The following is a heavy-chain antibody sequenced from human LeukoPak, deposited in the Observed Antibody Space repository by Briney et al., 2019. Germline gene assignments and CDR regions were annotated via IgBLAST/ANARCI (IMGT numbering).Heavy chain of an antibody. Sequence: PSETLSLTCTVSAGSISSSSYYWSWIRQPPGKGLEWIGSIYYSGSTYYNPSLKSRVTISVDTSKNQFSLKLSSVTAADTAVYYCARFHGDVDYWGQGTLVTVSS. CDR2: IYYSGST. CDR1: AGSISSSSYY. J-gene: IGHJ4*02. CDR3: ARFHGDVDY. V-gene: IGHV4-39*01. D-gene: IGHD7-27*01.